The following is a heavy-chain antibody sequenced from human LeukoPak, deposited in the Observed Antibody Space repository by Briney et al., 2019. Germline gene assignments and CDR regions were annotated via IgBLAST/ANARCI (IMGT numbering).Heavy chain of an antibody. J-gene: IGHJ4*02. CDR1: GGSISSYY. Sequence: SETLSLTCTVSGGSISSYYWSWIRQPPGKGLEWIGYIYYSGSTNYNPSLKSRVTISVDTSKNQFSLKLNSVTAADTAVYYCMRGIATTVIPISFFDYWGPGTLVTVSS. V-gene: IGHV4-59*01. CDR3: MRGIATTVIPISFFDY. D-gene: IGHD4-17*01. CDR2: IYYSGST.